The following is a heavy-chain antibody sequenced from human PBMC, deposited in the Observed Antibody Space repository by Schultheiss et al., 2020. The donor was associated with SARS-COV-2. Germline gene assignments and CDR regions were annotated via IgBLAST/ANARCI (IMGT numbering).Heavy chain of an antibody. CDR3: ARVDYGDNTAYYGMDV. V-gene: IGHV1-8*01. Sequence: ASVKVSCKASGYTFTSYDINWVRQATGQGLKWMGWMNPNSGNTGYAQKFQGRVTMTRNTSISTAYMELRSLRSDDTAVYYCARVDYGDNTAYYGMDVWGQGTTVTVSS. D-gene: IGHD4-23*01. CDR2: MNPNSGNT. J-gene: IGHJ6*02. CDR1: GYTFTSYD.